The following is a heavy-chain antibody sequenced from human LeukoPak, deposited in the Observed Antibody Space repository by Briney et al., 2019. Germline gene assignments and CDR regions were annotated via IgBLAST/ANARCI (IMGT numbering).Heavy chain of an antibody. CDR2: INSDGNII. Sequence: GGSLRLSCTASGFTASGFTFSTYWMHWVRQVPGKGLMWVSRINSDGNIITYADSVKGRFTMSRDNARQMVYLQMNSLRVEDTAVYYCVAGMGSYWGQGTLVPV. V-gene: IGHV3-74*03. CDR1: GFTFSTYW. D-gene: IGHD6-13*01. J-gene: IGHJ4*02. CDR3: VAGMGSY.